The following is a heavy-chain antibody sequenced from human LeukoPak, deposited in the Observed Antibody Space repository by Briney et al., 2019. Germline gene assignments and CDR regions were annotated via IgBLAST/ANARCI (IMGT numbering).Heavy chain of an antibody. CDR1: GYTFTSYY. D-gene: IGHD3-3*01. J-gene: IGHJ5*02. CDR2: INPSGGST. V-gene: IGHV1-46*03. Sequence: ASVKVSCTASGYTFTSYYMHWVRQAPGQGLEWMGIINPSGGSTSYAQKFQGRVTMTRDTSTSTVYMELSSLRSEDTAVYYCARGPRVTIFGVVLDLKNNWFDPWGQGTLVTVSS. CDR3: ARGPRVTIFGVVLDLKNNWFDP.